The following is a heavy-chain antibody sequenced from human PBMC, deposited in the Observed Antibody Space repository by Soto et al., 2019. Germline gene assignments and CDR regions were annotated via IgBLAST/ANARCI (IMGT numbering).Heavy chain of an antibody. CDR3: ERDGHARSFEWYGMEV. D-gene: IGHD3-9*01. V-gene: IGHV3-53*01. J-gene: IGHJ6*02. Sequence: PWGSXRLSCASSGFTVIINYMSWFRQAPGKGLEWVSVIYSGCSTYYADSVKGRFTISRDNSKNTLYLQMNSLRAEDTAVYYCERDGHARSFEWYGMEVWGQGTTVNVYS. CDR1: GFTVIINY. CDR2: IYSGCST.